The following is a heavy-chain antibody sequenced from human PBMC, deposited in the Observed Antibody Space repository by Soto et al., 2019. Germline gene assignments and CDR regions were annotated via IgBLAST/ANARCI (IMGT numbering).Heavy chain of an antibody. V-gene: IGHV1-69*08. Sequence: QVQLVQSGAEVKKPGSSVRVSCKASGDTFSNYTITWVRQAPGQGLEWMGRIIPILDITNYAQKFQGRVAMTGDKSTSTAYMELSSLRSEDTAMYYCARDIYYGSGSYYKSYCYGMDVWGQGTTVTVSS. J-gene: IGHJ6*02. CDR1: GDTFSNYT. D-gene: IGHD3-10*01. CDR2: IIPILDIT. CDR3: ARDIYYGSGSYYKSYCYGMDV.